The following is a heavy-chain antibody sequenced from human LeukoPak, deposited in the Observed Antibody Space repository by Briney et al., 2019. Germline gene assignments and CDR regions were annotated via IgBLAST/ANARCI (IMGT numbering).Heavy chain of an antibody. CDR1: GFTFSSYW. CDR2: IKQDGSNK. CDR3: ARDGDTWFDY. Sequence: GGSLRLSCAASGFTFSSYWMSWVRQAPGKGLEWVANIKQDGSNKYYADSVKGRFTISRDNSKNTLYLQMNSLRAEDTAVYYCARDGDTWFDYWGQGTLVTVSS. V-gene: IGHV3-7*01. J-gene: IGHJ4*02.